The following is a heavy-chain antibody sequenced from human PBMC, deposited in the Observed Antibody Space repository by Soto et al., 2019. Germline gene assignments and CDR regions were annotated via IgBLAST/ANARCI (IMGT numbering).Heavy chain of an antibody. CDR2: IKSKTDGGTT. J-gene: IGHJ4*02. D-gene: IGHD2-15*01. CDR1: GFTFSNAW. V-gene: IGHV3-15*07. Sequence: PGGSLRLSCAASGFTFSNAWMNWVRQAPGKGLEWVGRIKSKTDGGTTDYAAPVKGRFTISRDDSKNTLYLQMNSLKTEDTAVYYCTTDRVVVVGYFDYWGQGTLVTVSS. CDR3: TTDRVVVVGYFDY.